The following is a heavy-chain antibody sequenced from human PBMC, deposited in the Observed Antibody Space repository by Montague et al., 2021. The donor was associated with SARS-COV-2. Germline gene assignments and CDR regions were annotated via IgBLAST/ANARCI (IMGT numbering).Heavy chain of an antibody. Sequence: SETLSLTCTISGGSISSRSYYWGWIRQPPGKGLEWIGGIYYSGNTYYNPSLKSRVTISVDTSKNQFSLKLSSVTAADTAVYYCARHALGYFDWLNEGYFDYWGQGTLVTVSS. CDR2: IYYSGNT. D-gene: IGHD3-9*01. CDR1: GGSISSRSYY. V-gene: IGHV4-39*01. CDR3: ARHALGYFDWLNEGYFDY. J-gene: IGHJ4*02.